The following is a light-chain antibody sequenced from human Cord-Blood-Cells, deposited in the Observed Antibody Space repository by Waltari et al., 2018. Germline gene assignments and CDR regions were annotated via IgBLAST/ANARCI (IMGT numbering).Light chain of an antibody. CDR3: HQSYSTLWGT. CDR1: PSISSY. J-gene: IGKJ2*02. V-gene: IGKV1-39*01. Sequence: DIQITQSPSSLSASVGDRVTITCRASPSISSYLHWYQQKPVKAPTLLIYAASSLQSGVPSRFSGSGSGTDFTLTISSLQPEHFATYYCHQSYSTLWGTFGQGTKLEIK. CDR2: AAS.